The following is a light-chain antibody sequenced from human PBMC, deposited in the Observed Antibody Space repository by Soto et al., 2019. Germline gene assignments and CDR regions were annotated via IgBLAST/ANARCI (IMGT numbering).Light chain of an antibody. CDR1: SSDVGGYNY. V-gene: IGLV2-14*01. CDR3: NSYTSKSTGV. Sequence: QSALTQPASVSGSPGQSITISCTGTSSDVGGYNYVSCYQQHPGNAPKLINYEDSNRPAGVSNRFAGSKSGNTASLTISGLQAEDEADYYCNSYTSKSTGVFGTGTKLTVL. CDR2: EDS. J-gene: IGLJ1*01.